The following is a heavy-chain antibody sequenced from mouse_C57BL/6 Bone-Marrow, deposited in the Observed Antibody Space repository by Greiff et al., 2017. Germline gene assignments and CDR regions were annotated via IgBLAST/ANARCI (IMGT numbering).Heavy chain of an antibody. CDR3: ARRMDGNFWYFDV. J-gene: IGHJ1*03. CDR1: GFSFTSYG. V-gene: IGHV2-2*01. CDR2: IWSGGST. Sequence: QVQLKQSGPGLVQPSQSLSITCTVSGFSFTSYGVHWVRQSPGKGLEWLGVIWSGGSTDYNAAFISRLSISKDNSKSQVFFKMNSLQADDTAIYSCARRMDGNFWYFDVWGTGTTVTVSS. D-gene: IGHD2-1*01.